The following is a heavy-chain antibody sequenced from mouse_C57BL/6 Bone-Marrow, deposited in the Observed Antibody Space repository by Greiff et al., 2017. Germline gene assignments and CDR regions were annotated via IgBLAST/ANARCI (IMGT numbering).Heavy chain of an antibody. J-gene: IGHJ2*01. D-gene: IGHD1-1*01. CDR1: GFNIKNTY. V-gene: IGHV14-3*01. Sequence: VQLQQSVAELVRPGASVKLSCTASGFNIKNTYMHWVKQRPEQGLEWIGRLDPANGNTKFAPKFQGTAPIPADTSSNTAYLQLSSRTSEDTAIYYCAIEDYYYGSFFDDCGKGATLSV. CDR3: AIEDYYYGSFFDD. CDR2: LDPANGNT.